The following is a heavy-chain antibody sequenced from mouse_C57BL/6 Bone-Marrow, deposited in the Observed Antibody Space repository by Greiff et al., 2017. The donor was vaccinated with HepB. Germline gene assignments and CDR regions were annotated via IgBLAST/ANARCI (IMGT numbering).Heavy chain of an antibody. J-gene: IGHJ2*01. CDR3: AREILGGTGDFDY. CDR1: GYTFTDYN. CDR2: INPNNGGT. D-gene: IGHD4-1*01. Sequence: EVQLVESGPELVKPGASVKMSCKASGYTFTDYNMHWVKQSHGKSLEWIGYINPNNGGTSYNQKFKGKATLTVNKSSSTAYMELRSLTSEDSAVYYCAREILGGTGDFDYWGQGTTLTVSS. V-gene: IGHV1-22*01.